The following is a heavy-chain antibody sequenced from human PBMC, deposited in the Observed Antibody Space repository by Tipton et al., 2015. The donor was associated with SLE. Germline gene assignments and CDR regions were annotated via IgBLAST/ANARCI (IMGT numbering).Heavy chain of an antibody. J-gene: IGHJ5*02. D-gene: IGHD1-26*01. CDR2: ISAYNGNI. Sequence: QLVQSGPEVKKPGASVKVSCKASGDTFSIYDIGWVRQAPGQGPEWMGWISAYNGNINYAQKLQGRVTMTTDTSTSTAYMELRSLRSDDTAVYYCAREGATMDWFDPWGQGTLVTVSS. V-gene: IGHV1-18*01. CDR1: GDTFSIYD. CDR3: AREGATMDWFDP.